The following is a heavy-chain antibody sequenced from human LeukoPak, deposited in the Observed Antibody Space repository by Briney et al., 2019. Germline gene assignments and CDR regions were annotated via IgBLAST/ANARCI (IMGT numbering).Heavy chain of an antibody. CDR3: AKDRRQLWLQLDY. J-gene: IGHJ4*02. CDR2: ISYDGSNK. Sequence: GGSLRLSCAASGFTFSSYGMHWVRQAPGKGLGWVAVISYDGSNKYYADSVKGRFTISRDNSKNTLYLQMNSLRAEDTAVYYCAKDRRQLWLQLDYWGQGTLVTVSS. CDR1: GFTFSSYG. D-gene: IGHD5-18*01. V-gene: IGHV3-30*18.